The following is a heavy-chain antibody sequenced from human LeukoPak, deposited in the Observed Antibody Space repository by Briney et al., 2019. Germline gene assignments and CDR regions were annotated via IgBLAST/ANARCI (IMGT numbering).Heavy chain of an antibody. D-gene: IGHD5-12*01. CDR3: ARRPRYSGYTFDY. CDR1: GYSFTSYW. J-gene: IGHJ4*02. CDR2: IVPSDSYT. Sequence: GESLKISCKGSGYSFTSYWISWVRQMPGKGLEWMGRIVPSDSYTNYSPSFQGHVTISADKSISTAYLQWSSLKASDTAMYYCARRPRYSGYTFDYWGQGTLVTVSS. V-gene: IGHV5-10-1*01.